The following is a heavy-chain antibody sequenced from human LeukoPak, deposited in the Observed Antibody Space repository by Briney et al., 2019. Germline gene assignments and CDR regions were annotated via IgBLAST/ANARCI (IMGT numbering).Heavy chain of an antibody. CDR2: INHSGST. J-gene: IGHJ3*02. CDR1: GGSFSGYY. Sequence: SETLSLTCAVYGGSFSGYYWSWIRQPPGKGLEWIGEINHSGSTNYNPSLKSRVAISVDTSKNQFSLKLSSVTAADTAVYYCARGKTIGYSSSWYGRGVFDIWGQGTMVTVSS. D-gene: IGHD6-13*01. V-gene: IGHV4-34*01. CDR3: ARGKTIGYSSSWYGRGVFDI.